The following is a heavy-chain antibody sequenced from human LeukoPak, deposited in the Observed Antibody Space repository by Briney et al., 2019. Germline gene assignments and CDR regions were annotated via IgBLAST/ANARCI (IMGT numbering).Heavy chain of an antibody. J-gene: IGHJ3*01. CDR1: GFTFSSYG. D-gene: IGHD4-23*01. CDR2: IWYDGSNK. Sequence: PGRSLRLSCAASGFTFSSYGMHWVRQAPGKGLEWVAVIWYDGSNKYYADSVKGRFTISRDNSKNTLYLQMNSLRAEDTAVYYCAKDLRWGDPLGRDAFDVWGQGTMVTVSS. CDR3: AKDLRWGDPLGRDAFDV. V-gene: IGHV3-33*06.